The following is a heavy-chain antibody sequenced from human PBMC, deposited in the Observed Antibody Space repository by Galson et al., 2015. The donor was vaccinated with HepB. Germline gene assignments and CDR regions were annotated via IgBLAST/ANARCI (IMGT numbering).Heavy chain of an antibody. Sequence: SVKVSCKASGYTFSDYAMNWVRQAPGQGLEWMGWINTNTGNPTYAQGFTGRFVFSLDTSVSTAFLQISSLKPEDTAVYYCASEYYFDTSGYYRPNLGFDPWGQGTLVTVSS. J-gene: IGHJ5*02. V-gene: IGHV7-4-1*02. CDR1: GYTFSDYA. CDR2: INTNTGNP. D-gene: IGHD3-22*01. CDR3: ASEYYFDTSGYYRPNLGFDP.